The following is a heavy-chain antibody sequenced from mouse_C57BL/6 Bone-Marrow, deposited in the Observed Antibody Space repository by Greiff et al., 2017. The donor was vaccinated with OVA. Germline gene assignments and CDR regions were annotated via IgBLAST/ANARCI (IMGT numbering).Heavy chain of an antibody. D-gene: IGHD2-4*01. Sequence: QVQLQQSGAELARPGASVKLSCKASGYTFTSYGISWVKQRTGQGLEWIGEIYPRSGNTYYNEKFKGKATLTADNSSSTAYMELRSLTSEDSAVYFCARWAMIRYYAMDYWGQGTSVTVSS. CDR3: ARWAMIRYYAMDY. V-gene: IGHV1-81*01. CDR2: IYPRSGNT. CDR1: GYTFTSYG. J-gene: IGHJ4*01.